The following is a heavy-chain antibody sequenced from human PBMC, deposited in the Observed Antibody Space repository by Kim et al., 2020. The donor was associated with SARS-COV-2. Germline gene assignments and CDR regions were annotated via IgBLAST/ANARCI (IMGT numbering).Heavy chain of an antibody. CDR3: ARDHQAVAGTLDY. CDR2: IWYDGSNK. V-gene: IGHV3-33*01. Sequence: GGSLRLSCAASGFTFSSYGMHWVRQAPGKGLEWVAVIWYDGSNKYYADSVKGRFTISRDNSKNTLYLQMNSLRADDTAVYYCARDHQAVAGTLDYWGQGTLVTVSS. CDR1: GFTFSSYG. J-gene: IGHJ4*02. D-gene: IGHD6-19*01.